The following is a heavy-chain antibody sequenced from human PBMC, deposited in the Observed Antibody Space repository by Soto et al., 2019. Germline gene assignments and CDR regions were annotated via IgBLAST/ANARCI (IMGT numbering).Heavy chain of an antibody. D-gene: IGHD2-2*01. CDR1: GYTFTSYG. J-gene: IGHJ3*02. CDR3: AAFRGYCSSTSCQKGFDI. V-gene: IGHV1-18*01. CDR2: ISAYNGNT. Sequence: ASVKVSCKASGYTFTSYGISWVRQAPGQGLEWMGWISAYNGNTNYAQKLQGRVTMTTDTSTSTAYMELRSLRSDDTAVYYCAAFRGYCSSTSCQKGFDIWDQGTMVTVSS.